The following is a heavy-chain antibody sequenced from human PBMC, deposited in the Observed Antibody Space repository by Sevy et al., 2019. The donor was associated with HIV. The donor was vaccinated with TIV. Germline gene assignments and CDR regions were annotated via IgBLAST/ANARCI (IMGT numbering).Heavy chain of an antibody. Sequence: GGSLRLSCTASGFTFGDYCMSWVRQAPGKGLEWVAFLKSDVYGGTVDHAASVRGRFVISRDDSKTIAYLQLNALKTEETGVYYCTRWKAAQSIFDYWGQGSLVTFSS. CDR1: GFTFGDYC. V-gene: IGHV3-49*04. CDR2: LKSDVYGGTV. CDR3: TRWKAAQSIFDY. D-gene: IGHD6-13*01. J-gene: IGHJ4*02.